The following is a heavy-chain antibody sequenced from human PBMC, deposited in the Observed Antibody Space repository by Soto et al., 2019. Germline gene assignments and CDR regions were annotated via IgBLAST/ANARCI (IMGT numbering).Heavy chain of an antibody. J-gene: IGHJ3*02. Sequence: GESLKISCKGSVYSFTSYWIGWVRQMPGKGLELMGIIYPGDSDTRYSPSFQGQVTISADKSISTAYMQWXRVKASDTAMYYCARPGSEDSSGLGSLDNGGQGTIVTVSS. CDR1: VYSFTSYW. CDR2: IYPGDSDT. CDR3: ARPGSEDSSGLGSLDN. D-gene: IGHD3-22*01. V-gene: IGHV5-51*01.